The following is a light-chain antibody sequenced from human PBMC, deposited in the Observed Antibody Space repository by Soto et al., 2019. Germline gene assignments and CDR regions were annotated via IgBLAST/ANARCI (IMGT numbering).Light chain of an antibody. J-gene: IGLJ2*01. CDR3: QTWATGIQV. CDR2: INSDGSH. V-gene: IGLV4-69*01. CDR1: SGHSSYA. Sequence: QLVLTQSPSASASLGASVKLTCTLSSGHSSYAIAWHQQQPEKGPRYLMKINSDGSHSKGDGIPARFSGSSSGAERYLTISSLQSEDEADYYCQTWATGIQVFGGGTKLTVL.